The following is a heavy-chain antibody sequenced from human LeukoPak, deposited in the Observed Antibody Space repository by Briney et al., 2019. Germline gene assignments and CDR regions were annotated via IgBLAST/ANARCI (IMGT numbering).Heavy chain of an antibody. J-gene: IGHJ6*03. CDR3: ARSPPADIVATDEGTYYYYYMDV. D-gene: IGHD5-12*01. Sequence: GGSLRLSCAASGFTFSSYGMSWVRQAPGKGLEWVSGISWNSGSIGYADSVKGRFTISRDNAKNSLYLQMNSLRAEDTALYYCARSPPADIVATDEGTYYYYYMDVWGKGTTVTVSS. V-gene: IGHV3-20*04. CDR2: ISWNSGSI. CDR1: GFTFSSYG.